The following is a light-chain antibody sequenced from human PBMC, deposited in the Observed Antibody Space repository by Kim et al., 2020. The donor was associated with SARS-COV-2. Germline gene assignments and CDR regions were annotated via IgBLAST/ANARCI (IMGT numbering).Light chain of an antibody. V-gene: IGLV1-51*01. CDR1: SSNIGNHD. CDR2: DNN. J-gene: IGLJ2*01. CDR3: GTWDSSLNSGI. Sequence: GQEVTISCSGSSSNIGNHDVSWFQHLPGTSPKLIIYDNNRRPSGIPDRFSGSKSATSATLGISGLQTGDEAVYYCGTWDSSLNSGIFGGGTQLTVL.